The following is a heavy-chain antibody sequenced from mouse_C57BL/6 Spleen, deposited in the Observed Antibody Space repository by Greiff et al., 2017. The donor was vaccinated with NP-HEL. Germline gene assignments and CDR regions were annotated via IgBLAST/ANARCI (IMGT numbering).Heavy chain of an antibody. D-gene: IGHD1-1*01. CDR3: ARRTVYYGSSYDYFDY. Sequence: DVHLVESGPGLVKPSQSLSLTCSVTGYSITSGYYWNWIRQFPGNKLEWMGYISYDGSNNYNPSLKNRISITRDTSKNQFFLKLNSVTTEDTATYYCARRTVYYGSSYDYFDYWGQGTTLTVSS. V-gene: IGHV3-6*01. CDR2: ISYDGSN. J-gene: IGHJ2*01. CDR1: GYSITSGYY.